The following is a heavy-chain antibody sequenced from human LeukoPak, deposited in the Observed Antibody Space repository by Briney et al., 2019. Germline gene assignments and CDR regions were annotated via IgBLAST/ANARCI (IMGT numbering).Heavy chain of an antibody. CDR2: INWNSGRV. CDR1: GFTFGNYA. Sequence: GGSLRLSCAASGFTFGNYAMHWVRQAPGKGLEWVSGINWNSGRVSYADSVKGRFTISRDNAKNSLYLQMNSLRAEDTAVYYCAREMDGPYGSGSPLDYWGQGTLVTVSS. J-gene: IGHJ4*02. CDR3: AREMDGPYGSGSPLDY. V-gene: IGHV3-9*01. D-gene: IGHD3-10*01.